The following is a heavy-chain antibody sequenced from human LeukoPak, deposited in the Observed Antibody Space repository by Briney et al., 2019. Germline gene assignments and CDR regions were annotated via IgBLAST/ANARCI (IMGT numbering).Heavy chain of an antibody. CDR2: IIPIFGTA. Sequence: GASVKVSCKASGGTFSSYAISWVRQAPGQGLEWMGGIIPIFGTANYAQKFQGRVTMTTDTSTSTAYMELRSLRSDDTAVYYCARDLKMGYSSGRYSWGTGSSNDYWGQGTLVTVSS. D-gene: IGHD6-19*01. CDR3: ARDLKMGYSSGRYSWGTGSSNDY. J-gene: IGHJ4*02. V-gene: IGHV1-69*05. CDR1: GGTFSSYA.